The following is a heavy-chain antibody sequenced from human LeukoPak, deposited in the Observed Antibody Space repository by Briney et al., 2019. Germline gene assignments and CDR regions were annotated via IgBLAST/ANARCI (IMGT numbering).Heavy chain of an antibody. Sequence: PGGSLRLSCAASGFTFSSYAMSWVRQAPGKGLAWVANIKQDGSAKYYMDSVKGRFTISRDNAKNSLYLQMNSLGVEGTAVYYCARVNPLMAPGAVDIWGQGTKVAVSS. V-gene: IGHV3-7*01. J-gene: IGHJ3*02. D-gene: IGHD2-8*01. CDR1: GFTFSSYA. CDR3: ARVNPLMAPGAVDI. CDR2: IKQDGSAK.